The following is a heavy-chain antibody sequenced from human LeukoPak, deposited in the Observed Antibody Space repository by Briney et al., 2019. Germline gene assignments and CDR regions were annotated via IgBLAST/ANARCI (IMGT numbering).Heavy chain of an antibody. CDR3: AKDNGGILGWD. CDR2: IWYDGSNK. J-gene: IGHJ4*02. V-gene: IGHV3-33*06. CDR1: GFTFSSYG. D-gene: IGHD6-13*01. Sequence: GGSLRLSCAASGFTFSSYGMHWVRQAPGKGLEWVAVIWYDGSNKYYADSVKGRFTISRDNSKNTPYLQMNSLRAEDTAVYYCAKDNGGILGWDWGQGTLVTVSS.